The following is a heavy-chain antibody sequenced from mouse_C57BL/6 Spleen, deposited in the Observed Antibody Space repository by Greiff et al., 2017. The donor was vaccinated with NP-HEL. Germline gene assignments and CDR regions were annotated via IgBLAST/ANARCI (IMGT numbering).Heavy chain of an antibody. Sequence: QVQLKQSGPELVKPGASVKISCKASGYAFSSSWMNWVKQRPGKGLEWIGRIYPGDGDTNYNGKFKGKATLTADKSSSTAYMQLSSLTSEDSAVYFCARPPTAQVLWFAYWGQGTLVTVSA. V-gene: IGHV1-82*01. CDR2: IYPGDGDT. CDR1: GYAFSSSW. CDR3: ARPPTAQVLWFAY. D-gene: IGHD3-2*02. J-gene: IGHJ3*01.